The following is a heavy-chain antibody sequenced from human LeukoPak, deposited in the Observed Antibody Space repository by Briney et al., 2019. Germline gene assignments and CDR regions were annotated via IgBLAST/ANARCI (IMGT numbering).Heavy chain of an antibody. V-gene: IGHV4-34*01. J-gene: IGHJ3*02. CDR3: ARQYYYDSSGYLPI. CDR2: INHSGST. Sequence: SETLSLTCAVYGGSFSGYYWSWIRQPPGKGLEWIGEINHSGSTNYNPSLKSRVTISVDTSKNQFSLKLSSVTAADTAVYYCARQYYYDSSGYLPIWGQGTMVTVSS. CDR1: GGSFSGYY. D-gene: IGHD3-22*01.